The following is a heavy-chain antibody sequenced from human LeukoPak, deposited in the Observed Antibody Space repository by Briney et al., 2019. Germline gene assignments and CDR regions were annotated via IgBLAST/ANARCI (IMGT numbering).Heavy chain of an antibody. V-gene: IGHV3-48*01. CDR2: IGISSGNT. CDR3: ARDYKYAFDN. Sequence: GGSLRLSCAASGFRFSDYSMNWVRQAPGRGLEWISYIGISSGNTNYADSVKGRFTISGDKAKNSLYLQMNSLRVEDTAVYYCARDYKYAFDNWGQGTLVTVSS. D-gene: IGHD5-24*01. J-gene: IGHJ4*02. CDR1: GFRFSDYS.